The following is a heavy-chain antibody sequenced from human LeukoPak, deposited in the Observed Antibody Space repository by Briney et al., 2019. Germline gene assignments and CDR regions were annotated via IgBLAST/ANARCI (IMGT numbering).Heavy chain of an antibody. D-gene: IGHD3-10*01. Sequence: GGSLRLSCAGSGFSFGSYSMNWVRQAPGKGLEWVSSISSSSVYMYYADSVKGRFTISRDNAKNSLYLQMNSLSGEDTAVYYCARNHYYASGSSDIWGLGTMVTVSS. J-gene: IGHJ3*02. CDR1: GFSFGSYS. CDR2: ISSSSVYM. V-gene: IGHV3-21*01. CDR3: ARNHYYASGSSDI.